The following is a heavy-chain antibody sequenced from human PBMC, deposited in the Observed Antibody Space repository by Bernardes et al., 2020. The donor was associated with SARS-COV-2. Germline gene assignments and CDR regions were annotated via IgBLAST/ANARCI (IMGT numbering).Heavy chain of an antibody. CDR2: IYHRGNT. CDR3: ARSPMTLAPPSNLKYGVDV. D-gene: IGHD3-3*02. J-gene: IGHJ6*02. V-gene: IGHV4-61*05. Sequence: SETLSLTCTVSSGSISNSNYYWGWVRQAPGKGLEWIGEIYHRGNTNYNPSLESRVTMSVDKSREQFFLNLNSVTAADTAVYFCARSPMTLAPPSNLKYGVDVWGQGTTVIVS. CDR1: SGSISNSNYY.